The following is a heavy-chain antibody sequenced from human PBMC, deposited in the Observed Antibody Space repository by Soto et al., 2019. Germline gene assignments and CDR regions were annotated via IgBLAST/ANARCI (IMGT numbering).Heavy chain of an antibody. J-gene: IGHJ4*02. CDR1: GYSFSRYW. CDR2: IYPGDSEI. CDR3: AGPRDSGSYYYSFDS. Sequence: GESLKISCKGSGYSFSRYWIGWVRQMPGKGLEWMGIIYPGDSEIRYSPSFQGQVTISADTSISTAYLQWSSLKASDTAIYFCAGPRDSGSYYYSFDSWGQGTPVTVSS. V-gene: IGHV5-51*01. D-gene: IGHD1-26*01.